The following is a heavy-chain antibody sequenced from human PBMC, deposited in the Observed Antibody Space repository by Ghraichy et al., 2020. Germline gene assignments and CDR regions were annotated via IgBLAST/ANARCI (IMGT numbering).Heavy chain of an antibody. CDR2: IRHDGSNE. J-gene: IGHJ4*02. V-gene: IGHV3-30*02. CDR1: GFTFRNNG. Sequence: GSLRLSCTTSGFTFRNNGMDWVRQAPGKGLEWVALIRHDGSNEFYADSVKGRFTISRDNINNALYLQMNSLRVEDTGVYYCARDLHPFTLGAQIDDWGRGTQVTVSP. D-gene: IGHD1-26*01. CDR3: ARDLHPFTLGAQIDD.